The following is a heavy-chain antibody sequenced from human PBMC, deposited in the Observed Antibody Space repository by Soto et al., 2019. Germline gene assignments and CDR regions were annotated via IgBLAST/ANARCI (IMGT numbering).Heavy chain of an antibody. D-gene: IGHD4-17*01. CDR3: GRFTISRDNGKNSLYLEMNSLRPDDTALYFCAKDKSTGEYSYYRYMDV. Sequence: EVLLVESGGGLVQPDRPLRLSCAASGFNFENYAMHWVRQAPGKGLEWVSGISWNSGQLDYAGSVRGRFTISRDNGKEWVSGISLTSGELDYAGSARGRFTISRDNGKNSLYLEMNSLRPDDTALYFCAKDKSTGEYSYYRYMDVWGRGTTVIVSS. J-gene: IGHJ6*03. V-gene: IGHV3-9*01. CDR2: ISWNSGQL. CDR1: GFNFENYA.